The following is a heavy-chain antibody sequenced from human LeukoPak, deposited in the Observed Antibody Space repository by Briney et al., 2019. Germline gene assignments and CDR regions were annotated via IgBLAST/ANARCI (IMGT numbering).Heavy chain of an antibody. Sequence: SETLSLTCTVSGGSISSGSYYWSWIRQPAGTGLEWIGRIYTSGSTNYNPSLKSRVTISVDTSKNQFSLKLSSVTAADTAVYYCARGNGSGWYGFRWFDPWGQGTLVTVSS. J-gene: IGHJ5*02. D-gene: IGHD6-19*01. V-gene: IGHV4-61*02. CDR2: IYTSGST. CDR1: GGSISSGSYY. CDR3: ARGNGSGWYGFRWFDP.